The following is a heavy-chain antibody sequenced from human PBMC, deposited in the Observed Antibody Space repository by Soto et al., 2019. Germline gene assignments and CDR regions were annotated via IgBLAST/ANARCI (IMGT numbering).Heavy chain of an antibody. CDR2: LYDVDGS. D-gene: IGHD1-1*01. J-gene: IGHJ3*01. CDR3: ATWHEREHAYDV. V-gene: IGHV3-66*01. Sequence: VQLVESGGGLVKPGGSLRLSCAASRFTFSDYSMSWIRQAPGRGPEWVSALYDVDGSFYSDSVKGRFTTSSDSSKTTVYLQMNDLRPADTAVYYCATWHEREHAYDVWGQGTTVTVSS. CDR1: RFTFSDYS.